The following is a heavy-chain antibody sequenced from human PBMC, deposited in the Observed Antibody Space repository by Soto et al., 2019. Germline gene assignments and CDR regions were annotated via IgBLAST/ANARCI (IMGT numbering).Heavy chain of an antibody. CDR3: ARYF. J-gene: IGHJ1*01. V-gene: IGHV3-7*03. CDR2: INQDGGGT. Sequence: RSLRVSWVASALTFIPSFMGWFRQAPGKGLEWVANINQDGGGTYYVDSVEGRFTISRDNAKDSLYLQMNSPRGEDTAVYYCARYF. CDR1: ALTFIPSF.